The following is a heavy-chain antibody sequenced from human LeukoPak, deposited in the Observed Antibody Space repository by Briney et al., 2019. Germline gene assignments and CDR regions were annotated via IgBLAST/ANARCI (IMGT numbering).Heavy chain of an antibody. Sequence: ASVKVSCKASGGTFSNYAISWVRQAPGQGLEWMGGLIPILGAPDYAQKLQGRVTITADESTTTVYMELSSLRSEDTAVYYCARDEGGAAAVHHGHYGMDVWGQGTTVTVSS. V-gene: IGHV1-69*01. CDR1: GGTFSNYA. CDR2: LIPILGAP. J-gene: IGHJ6*02. D-gene: IGHD6-13*01. CDR3: ARDEGGAAAVHHGHYGMDV.